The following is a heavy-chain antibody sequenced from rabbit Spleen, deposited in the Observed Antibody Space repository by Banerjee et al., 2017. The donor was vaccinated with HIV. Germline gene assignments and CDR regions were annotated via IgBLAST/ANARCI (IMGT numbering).Heavy chain of an antibody. V-gene: IGHV1S45*01. CDR1: GFSLNKDYV. Sequence: QEQLVESGGGLVQPGGSLTLTCQASGFSLNKDYVMCWVRQAPGKGLEWIACMNSYTGRDVYAAWAKVRFTVAKNSSSTVTLRMTSLTAADTATYLCARDFVGVIGCNFGLWGPGTLVTVS. J-gene: IGHJ4*01. CDR3: ARDFVGVIGCNFGL. D-gene: IGHD1-1*01. CDR2: MNSYTGRD.